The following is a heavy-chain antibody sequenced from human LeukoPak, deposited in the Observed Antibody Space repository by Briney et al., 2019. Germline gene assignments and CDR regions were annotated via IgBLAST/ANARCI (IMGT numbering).Heavy chain of an antibody. Sequence: GRSLRLSCAASGFTLDDLAMHWVRQAPGKGLEWVSGIRNNCETIAYADSVKGRFTNSRHNAKNTLYLQMNSQRAEDTAGYDCARDRTNDYGNDVGAFDIWGQGTMVTVSS. CDR3: ARDRTNDYGNDVGAFDI. CDR1: GFTLDDLA. V-gene: IGHV3-9*01. CDR2: IRNNCETI. J-gene: IGHJ3*02. D-gene: IGHD4-11*01.